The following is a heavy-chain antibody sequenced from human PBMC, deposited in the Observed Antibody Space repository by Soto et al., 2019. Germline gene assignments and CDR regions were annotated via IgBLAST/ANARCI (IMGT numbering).Heavy chain of an antibody. V-gene: IGHV3-33*01. J-gene: IGHJ4*02. Sequence: QVQLVESGGGVVQPGRSLRLSCVVSQFTFSDYGMHWIRQAPDQGLEWLGTIWYDGSKKIYGDSVRGRFTIFRDTSKNTLYLQMNSLRVEDTAVYYCVRDTYDTSADYWGRGSLVIVSP. D-gene: IGHD3-22*01. CDR3: VRDTYDTSADY. CDR1: QFTFSDYG. CDR2: IWYDGSKK.